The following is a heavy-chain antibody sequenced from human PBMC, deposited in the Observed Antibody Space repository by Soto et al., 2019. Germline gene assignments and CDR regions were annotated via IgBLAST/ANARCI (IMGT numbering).Heavy chain of an antibody. CDR2: ISYDGSNK. CDR3: ARELRSS. Sequence: QVQLVESGGGVVQPGRSLRLSCAASGFTFSSYAMHWVRQAPGKGLEWVAVISYDGSNKYYADSVKGRFIISRDNSKNTLYLQMNSLRAEDTAVYYCARELRSSWGQGTLVTVSS. CDR1: GFTFSSYA. D-gene: IGHD4-17*01. V-gene: IGHV3-30-3*01. J-gene: IGHJ4*02.